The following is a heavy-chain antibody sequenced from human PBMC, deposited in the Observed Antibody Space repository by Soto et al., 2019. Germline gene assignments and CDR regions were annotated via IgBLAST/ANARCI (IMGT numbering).Heavy chain of an antibody. CDR1: GFSFSGYW. V-gene: IGHV3-7*03. CDR2: IKEDGTEQ. D-gene: IGHD4-4*01. J-gene: IGHJ5*02. CDR3: AITTSTVSYWFDP. Sequence: LRLSCAASGFSFSGYWMSWVRQAPGKGPEWVANIKEDGTEQHYVDSVKGRFTISRDNSENSLFLQMNNLRAEDSAIYYCAITTSTVSYWFDPWGPGTQVTVSS.